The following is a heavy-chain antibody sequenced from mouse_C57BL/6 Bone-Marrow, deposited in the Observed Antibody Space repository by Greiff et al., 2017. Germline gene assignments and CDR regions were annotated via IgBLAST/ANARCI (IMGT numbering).Heavy chain of an antibody. CDR1: GYTFTGYW. D-gene: IGHD2-5*01. CDR2: ILPGSGST. V-gene: IGHV1-9*01. Sequence: VQLQQSGAELMKPGASVKLSCKATGYTFTGYWIEWVKQRPGHGLEWIGEILPGSGSTNYNEKFKGKATFTADTSSNTAYMQLSSLTTEDSAIYYCARLYYSNYVGYWYFDVWGTGTTVTVSS. J-gene: IGHJ1*03. CDR3: ARLYYSNYVGYWYFDV.